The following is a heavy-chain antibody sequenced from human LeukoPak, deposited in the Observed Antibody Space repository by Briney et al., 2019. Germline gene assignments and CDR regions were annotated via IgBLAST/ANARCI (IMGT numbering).Heavy chain of an antibody. J-gene: IGHJ4*02. CDR2: ISNSGGST. CDR3: AKRASSSGTSLYYFDY. D-gene: IGHD3-10*01. Sequence: GGSLRLSCAASAFTFSSYAMSWVRQAPGKGLEWVSVISNSGGSTFYADSVKGRFTISRDNSKSTLYLQMNSLRAEDTAVYYCAKRASSSGTSLYYFDYWGQGTLVTVSS. CDR1: AFTFSSYA. V-gene: IGHV3-23*01.